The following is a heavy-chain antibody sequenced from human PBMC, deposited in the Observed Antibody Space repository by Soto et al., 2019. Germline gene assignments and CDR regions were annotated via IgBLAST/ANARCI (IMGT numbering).Heavy chain of an antibody. CDR3: ARTTRIAAAGGIDY. D-gene: IGHD6-13*01. Sequence: QVQLQESGPGLVKPSQTLSLTCTVSGGSISSGGYYWSWIRQHPGKGLEWIGYIYYSGSTYYNPSLQSRVTISVDTSKNQFSLKLSSVTAADTAVYYCARTTRIAAAGGIDYWGQGTLVTVSS. V-gene: IGHV4-31*03. CDR2: IYYSGST. J-gene: IGHJ4*02. CDR1: GGSISSGGYY.